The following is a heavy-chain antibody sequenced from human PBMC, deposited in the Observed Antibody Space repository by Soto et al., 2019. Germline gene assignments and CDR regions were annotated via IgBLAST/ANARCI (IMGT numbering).Heavy chain of an antibody. CDR1: GFTFSSYS. CDR2: ISGSGGST. V-gene: IGHV3-23*01. J-gene: IGHJ5*02. Sequence: GVSLGLSFAASGFTFSSYSMSWVRQAPGKGLEWVSAISGSGGSTYYADSVKGRFTISRDNSKNTLYLQMNSLRAEDTAVYYCASCSGGSCYSGWFDPWGQGTLVTVSS. CDR3: ASCSGGSCYSGWFDP. D-gene: IGHD2-15*01.